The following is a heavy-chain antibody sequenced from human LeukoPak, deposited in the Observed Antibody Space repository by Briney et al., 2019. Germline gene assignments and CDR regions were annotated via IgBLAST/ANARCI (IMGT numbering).Heavy chain of an antibody. Sequence: GGSLRLSCAASGFTFSSYAMSWVRQAPGKGLEWVSAISGSGGSTYYADSVKGRCTISRDNAKNSLYLQMNSLRAEDTALYYCAKGMSSSWADNWFDPWGQGTLVTVSS. D-gene: IGHD6-13*01. V-gene: IGHV3-23*01. J-gene: IGHJ5*02. CDR2: ISGSGGST. CDR1: GFTFSSYA. CDR3: AKGMSSSWADNWFDP.